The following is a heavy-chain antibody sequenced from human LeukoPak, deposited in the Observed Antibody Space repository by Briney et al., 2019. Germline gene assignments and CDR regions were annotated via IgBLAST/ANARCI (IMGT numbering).Heavy chain of an antibody. Sequence: GGSLRLSCAASGFIVNSYAMSWVRQAPGKGLEWVSAISGSGGSTYYADSVKGRFTISRDNSKNTLYLQMNSLRAEDTAVYYCVTPAEVNWFDPWGQGTLVTVSS. V-gene: IGHV3-23*01. CDR3: VTPAEVNWFDP. D-gene: IGHD3-16*01. CDR1: GFIVNSYA. J-gene: IGHJ5*02. CDR2: ISGSGGST.